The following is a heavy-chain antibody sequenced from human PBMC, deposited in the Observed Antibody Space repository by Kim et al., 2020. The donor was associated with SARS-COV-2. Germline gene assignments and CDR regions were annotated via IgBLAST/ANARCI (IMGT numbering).Heavy chain of an antibody. CDR3: PRLSSGGSYWVTWFDT. D-gene: IGHD1-26*01. CDR2: IYPGDSET. J-gene: IGHJ5*02. CDR1: GYRFPYHW. Sequence: GESLKISCKASGYRFPYHWIGWVRQMPGKGLECMGIIYPGDSETRYSPSFQGQVSISADKSSSTAYLQWSSLKASDTAIYYCPRLSSGGSYWVTWFDTWGQGSLVTVSS. V-gene: IGHV5-51*01.